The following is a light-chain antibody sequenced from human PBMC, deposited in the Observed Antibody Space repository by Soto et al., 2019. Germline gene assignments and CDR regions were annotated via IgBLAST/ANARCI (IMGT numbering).Light chain of an antibody. Sequence: QSVLTQPPSVSAAPGQKVTISCSGSGSNIGNNYVSWYQQLPGTAPKLLIYYDNKRPSGIPDRFSGSKSGTSATLGITGLQTGDEANYYCGTWDSSPSAGGVFGGGTKLTVL. CDR2: YDN. J-gene: IGLJ2*01. CDR3: GTWDSSPSAGGV. CDR1: GSNIGNNY. V-gene: IGLV1-51*01.